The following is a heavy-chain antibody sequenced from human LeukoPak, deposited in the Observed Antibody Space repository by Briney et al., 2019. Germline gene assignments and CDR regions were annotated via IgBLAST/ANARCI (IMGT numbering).Heavy chain of an antibody. J-gene: IGHJ4*02. CDR3: AKTKPYGTTWFGGID. D-gene: IGHD3-10*01. Sequence: GGSLRLSCAASGFTFSSYAMGWVRQAPGKGLEWVSAIRESGGSTHYADSVKGRFTISRDNSKNTLYLQMNSLRAEDTAVYYCAKTKPYGTTWFGGIDWGQGALVTVSS. V-gene: IGHV3-23*01. CDR2: IRESGGST. CDR1: GFTFSSYA.